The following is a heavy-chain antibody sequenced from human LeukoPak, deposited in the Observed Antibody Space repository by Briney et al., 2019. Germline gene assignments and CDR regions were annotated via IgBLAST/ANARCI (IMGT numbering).Heavy chain of an antibody. Sequence: GVSLRLSCAASGFTLSSYAMRWVRQAPGKGMEWVSAISPSSGTFYADSVKGRFTISRDNSKNTLYLQMNSLRAEDTAVYYCARPQSSSGYYWPFDDWGQGTLVTVSS. J-gene: IGHJ4*02. CDR1: GFTLSSYA. CDR3: ARPQSSSGYYWPFDD. V-gene: IGHV3-23*01. CDR2: ISPSSGT. D-gene: IGHD3-22*01.